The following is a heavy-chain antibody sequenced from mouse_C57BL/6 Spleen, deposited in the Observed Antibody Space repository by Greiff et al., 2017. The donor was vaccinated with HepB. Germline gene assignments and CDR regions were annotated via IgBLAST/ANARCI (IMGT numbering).Heavy chain of an antibody. CDR3: ARRAQATTY. Sequence: VQLQQSGAELARPGASVKLSCKASGYTFTSYGISWVKQRTGQGLEWIGEIYPRSGNTYYNEKFKGKATLTADKSSSTAYMELRSLTSEDSAVYFCARRAQATTYWGQGTLVTVSA. CDR2: IYPRSGNT. V-gene: IGHV1-81*01. CDR1: GYTFTSYG. D-gene: IGHD3-2*02. J-gene: IGHJ3*01.